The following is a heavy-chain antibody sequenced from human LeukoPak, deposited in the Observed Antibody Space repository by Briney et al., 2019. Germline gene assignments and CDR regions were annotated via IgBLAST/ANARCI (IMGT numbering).Heavy chain of an antibody. J-gene: IGHJ4*02. Sequence: GGSLRLSCAASGFTFRSHAMSWGRQAPGKGLGLGSDRSGIGSTTQYADSVKGRFTVSGDNSKNTVYLQMNSLRAKDTAVYYCAKRSGYCSSISCYHLYDYWGQGTLVTVSS. D-gene: IGHD2-2*01. CDR3: AKRSGYCSSISCYHLYDY. V-gene: IGHV3-23*01. CDR1: GFTFRSHA. CDR2: RSGIGSTT.